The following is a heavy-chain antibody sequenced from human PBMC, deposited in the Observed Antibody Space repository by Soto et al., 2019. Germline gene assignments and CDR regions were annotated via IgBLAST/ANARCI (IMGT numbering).Heavy chain of an antibody. CDR3: ASCITSSMDV. J-gene: IGHJ6*02. D-gene: IGHD2-2*01. Sequence: TSYGISWVRESTGQGLEWMGGILPIFGTANYAQKFQGRVTITADESTSTAYMELSSLRSEDTAAYYCASCITSSMDVWGQGTRVTVSS. CDR2: ILPIFGTA. V-gene: IGHV1-69*01. CDR1: TSYG.